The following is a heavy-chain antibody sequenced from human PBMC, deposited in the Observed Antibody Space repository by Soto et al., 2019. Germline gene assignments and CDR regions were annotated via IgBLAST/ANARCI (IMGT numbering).Heavy chain of an antibody. V-gene: IGHV1-18*04. CDR3: AGVYCSSTSCYDWFDP. CDR2: ISAYNGNT. D-gene: IGHD2-2*01. CDR1: GYTFTSYG. Sequence: ASVKVSCKASGYTFTSYGISWVRQAPGQGLEWMGWISAYNGNTNYAQKLQGRVTMTTDTSTSTAYMELRSLRSDDTAVYYCAGVYCSSTSCYDWFDPWGQGTPVTVSS. J-gene: IGHJ5*02.